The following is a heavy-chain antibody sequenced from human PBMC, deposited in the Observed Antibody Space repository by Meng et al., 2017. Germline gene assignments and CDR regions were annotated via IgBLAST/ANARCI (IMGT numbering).Heavy chain of an antibody. J-gene: IGHJ4*02. CDR3: ARDLSRRLRLGELSLSWFDY. CDR1: GFTFDDYG. Sequence: GESLKISCAASGFTFDDYGMSWVRQAPGKGLEWVSGINWNGGSTGYADSVKGRFTISRDNAKNSLYLQMNSLRAEDTALYYCARDLSRRLRLGELSLSWFDYWGQGTLVTVSS. D-gene: IGHD3-16*02. V-gene: IGHV3-20*04. CDR2: INWNGGST.